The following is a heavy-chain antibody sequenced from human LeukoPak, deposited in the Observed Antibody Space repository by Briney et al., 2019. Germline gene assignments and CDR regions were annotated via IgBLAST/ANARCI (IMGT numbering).Heavy chain of an antibody. CDR1: GGSISSGSYY. CDR3: ARSYDILTGYNFDY. CDR2: IYTSGST. J-gene: IGHJ4*02. Sequence: PSETLSLTCTVSGGSISSGSYYWSWIRQPAGKGLEWIGRIYTSGSTNYNPSLKSRVTISVDTSKNQFSLKLSSVTAADTAVYYCARSYDILTGYNFDYWGQGTLVTVSS. D-gene: IGHD3-9*01. V-gene: IGHV4-61*02.